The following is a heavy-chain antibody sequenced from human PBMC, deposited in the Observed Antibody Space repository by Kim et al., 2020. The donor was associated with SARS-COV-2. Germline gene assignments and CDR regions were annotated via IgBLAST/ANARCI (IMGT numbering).Heavy chain of an antibody. CDR2: ITASGAWT. CDR1: GFTFSTYA. Sequence: GGSLRLSCAASGFTFSTYAMNWVRQAPGKGLEWVSTITASGAWTDYADSVKGRFTISRDNSKNTLYLQMNSLRAEDTALYYCSKDPIVGDKLVCFDPCG. V-gene: IGHV3-23*01. CDR3: SKDPIVGDKLVCFDP. J-gene: IGHJ5*02. D-gene: IGHD1-26*01.